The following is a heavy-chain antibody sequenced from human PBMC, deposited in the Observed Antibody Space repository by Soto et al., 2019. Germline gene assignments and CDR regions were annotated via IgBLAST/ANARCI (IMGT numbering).Heavy chain of an antibody. J-gene: IGHJ4*02. Sequence: QVQLVQSGAEVKKPGASVKVSCKASGYTFTGYYMHWVRQAPGQGLEGMGWINPNSGGTNYAQKFQGWGTMTRDKSIRTAYMELSRLRSDDTDVYYCARENYYGSGSLRYDYWGQGTLVTVSS. CDR2: INPNSGGT. D-gene: IGHD3-10*01. V-gene: IGHV1-2*04. CDR3: ARENYYGSGSLRYDY. CDR1: GYTFTGYY.